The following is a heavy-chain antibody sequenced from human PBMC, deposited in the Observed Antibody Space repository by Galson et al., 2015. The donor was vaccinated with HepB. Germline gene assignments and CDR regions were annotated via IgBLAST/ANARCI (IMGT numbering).Heavy chain of an antibody. CDR2: MSSSTNYI. CDR1: GSILSSYS. J-gene: IGHJ6*02. V-gene: IGHV3-21*01. D-gene: IGHD2-2*01. Sequence: SLRLSCAASGSILSSYSMNWVRQAPGKGLEWVSSMSSSTNYIYYADSVKGRFTVSIDNAKNSLFLQMNSLRAEDTAVYYCATNTPAAVMRASGMDVWGQGTALTVSS. CDR3: ATNTPAAVMRASGMDV.